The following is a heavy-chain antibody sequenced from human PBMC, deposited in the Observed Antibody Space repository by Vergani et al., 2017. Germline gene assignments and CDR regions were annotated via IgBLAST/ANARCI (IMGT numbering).Heavy chain of an antibody. J-gene: IGHJ5*01. CDR2: IKSDWCIT. CDR3: ARARCIETCYMSNWLDS. Sequence: DVHLAESGGGFFQPGGSLKLPCSASGFSFNSFWMHWVRQVPGKGLLWVSRIKSDWCITAYADSVKGRFTISRDNAQNTLFLQMNSLRVEDTGVYYCARARCIETCYMSNWLDSWGQGTLVTVSS. D-gene: IGHD3-9*01. CDR1: GFSFNSFW. V-gene: IGHV3-74*03.